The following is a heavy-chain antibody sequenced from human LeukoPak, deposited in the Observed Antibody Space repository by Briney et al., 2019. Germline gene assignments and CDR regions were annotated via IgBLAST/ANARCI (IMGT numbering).Heavy chain of an antibody. D-gene: IGHD1-26*01. CDR1: GFTFSSYS. CDR3: ARDIRATIDY. J-gene: IGHJ4*02. Sequence: GGSLRLSCAASGFTFSSYSMNWVRQAPGKGLEWVSSISSSRSYIYYADSVKGRFTISRDNAKNSLYLQMNSLRAEDTAVYYCARDIRATIDYWGQGTLVTVSS. V-gene: IGHV3-21*01. CDR2: ISSSRSYI.